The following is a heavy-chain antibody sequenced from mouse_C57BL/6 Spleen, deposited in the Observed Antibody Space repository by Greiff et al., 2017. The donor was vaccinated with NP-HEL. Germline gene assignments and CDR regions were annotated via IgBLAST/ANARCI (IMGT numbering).Heavy chain of an antibody. CDR2: ISYDGSN. J-gene: IGHJ1*03. D-gene: IGHD1-1*01. CDR1: GYSITSGYY. Sequence: EVQLQQSGPGLVKPSQSLSLTCSVTGYSITSGYYWNWIRQFPGNKLEWMGYISYDGSNNYNPSLKNRISITRDTSKNQFFLKLNSVTTEDTATYYCARATPSYWYFDVWGTGTTVTVSS. CDR3: ARATPSYWYFDV. V-gene: IGHV3-6*01.